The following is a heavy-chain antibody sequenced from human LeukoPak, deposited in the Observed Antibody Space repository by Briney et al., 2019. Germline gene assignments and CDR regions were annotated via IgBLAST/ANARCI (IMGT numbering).Heavy chain of an antibody. CDR3: ARARYHYDNTGHSYWYFDL. CDR1: GFTFSFYS. J-gene: IGHJ2*01. D-gene: IGHD3-22*01. Sequence: PGGSLTVSCAASGFTFSFYSMHWVRQAPVKGLEWVASISDSSADIKYADSVKGRFTSSRHNAENSLYLQMNTLRADDTAVYYCARARYHYDNTGHSYWYFDLWGRGTLVTVSS. V-gene: IGHV3-21*01. CDR2: ISDSSADI.